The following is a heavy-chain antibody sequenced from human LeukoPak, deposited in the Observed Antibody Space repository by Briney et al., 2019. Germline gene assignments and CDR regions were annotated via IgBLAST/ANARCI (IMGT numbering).Heavy chain of an antibody. J-gene: IGHJ4*02. D-gene: IGHD6-19*01. CDR1: GYTFTNFG. Sequence: GASVKVSCKASGYTFTNFGISWVRQAPGQGLEWMGWISAYNGNTNYAQKLQGRVTMTTDTSTSTAYMELRSLRSDDTAVYYCARMGWLLGPRYSSLDDYWGQGTLVTVSS. CDR2: ISAYNGNT. CDR3: ARMGWLLGPRYSSLDDY. V-gene: IGHV1-18*01.